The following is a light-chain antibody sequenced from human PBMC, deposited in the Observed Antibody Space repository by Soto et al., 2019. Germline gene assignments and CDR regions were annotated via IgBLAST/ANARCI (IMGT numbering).Light chain of an antibody. CDR1: SSDAGGYNY. CDR3: SSYTSSSTF. Sequence: HSTLTQPASVSGSPGQSSTLSCTGTSSDAGGYNYVPWYQQHPGKAPKLVIYDVSNRPSGVSNRFSGSKSGNTASLTISGLQAEDEADYYCSSYTSSSTFFGTGTKVTV. J-gene: IGLJ1*01. CDR2: DVS. V-gene: IGLV2-14*01.